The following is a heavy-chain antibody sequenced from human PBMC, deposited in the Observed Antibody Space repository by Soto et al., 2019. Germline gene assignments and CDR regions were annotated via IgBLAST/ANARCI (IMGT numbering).Heavy chain of an antibody. CDR2: IIPIFGTA. J-gene: IGHJ4*02. D-gene: IGHD3-22*01. CDR1: GGTFSSYA. V-gene: IGHV1-69*13. CDR3: ARADGWYYDSSGYYYPFDY. Sequence: GASVKVSCKASGGTFSSYAISWVRQAPGQGLEWMGGIIPIFGTANYAQKFQGRVTITADESTSTAYMELSSLRSEDTAVYYCARADGWYYDSSGYYYPFDYWGQGTLVTVS.